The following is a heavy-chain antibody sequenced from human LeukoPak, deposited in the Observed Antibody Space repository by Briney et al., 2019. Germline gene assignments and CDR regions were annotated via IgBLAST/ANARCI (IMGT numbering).Heavy chain of an antibody. Sequence: ASVKVSCKASGYTFTSYGISWVRQAPGQGLEWMGWISAYNGNTNYAQKLQGRVTMTTDTSTSTAYMELRGLRSDDTAVYYCARDADSSSWGPRTGGLLSFDYWGQGTLVTVSS. J-gene: IGHJ4*02. V-gene: IGHV1-18*01. CDR1: GYTFTSYG. D-gene: IGHD6-13*01. CDR3: ARDADSSSWGPRTGGLLSFDY. CDR2: ISAYNGNT.